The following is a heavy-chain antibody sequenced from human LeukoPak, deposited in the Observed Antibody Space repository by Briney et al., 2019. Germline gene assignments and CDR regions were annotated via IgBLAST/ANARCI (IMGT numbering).Heavy chain of an antibody. V-gene: IGHV1-46*01. D-gene: IGHD5-12*01. CDR3: ARDAGGGGYSGYDHYYYYYMDV. Sequence: GASVKVSCKASGYTFTSYYMHWVRQAPGQGLEWMGIINPSGGSTSYAQKFQGRVTMTRDTSTSTVYMELSSLRSEDTAVYYCARDAGGGGYSGYDHYYYYYMDVWGKGTTVTVSS. CDR2: INPSGGST. J-gene: IGHJ6*03. CDR1: GYTFTSYY.